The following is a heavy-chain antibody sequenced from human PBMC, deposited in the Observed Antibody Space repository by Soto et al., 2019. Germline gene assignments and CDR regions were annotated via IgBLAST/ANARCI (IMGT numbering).Heavy chain of an antibody. Sequence: ASVKVSCKASGYTFTGYYMHWVRQAPGQGLEWMGWINPNSGGTNYAQKFQGWVTMTRDTSISTAYMELSRLRSDDTAVYYCASGYSYGLPDVDYYYGMDVWGQGTTVTVSS. CDR2: INPNSGGT. J-gene: IGHJ6*02. D-gene: IGHD5-18*01. CDR1: GYTFTGYY. CDR3: ASGYSYGLPDVDYYYGMDV. V-gene: IGHV1-2*04.